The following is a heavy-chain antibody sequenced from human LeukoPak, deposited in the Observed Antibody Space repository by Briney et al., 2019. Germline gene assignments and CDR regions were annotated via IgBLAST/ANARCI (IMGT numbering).Heavy chain of an antibody. J-gene: IGHJ4*02. V-gene: IGHV4-4*07. CDR2: IYTSGDS. CDR1: GGSISTYY. D-gene: IGHD6-13*01. Sequence: TSETLSLTSTVPGGSISTYYWSWIRQPAGKGLEWIGRIYTSGDSNYNPSLKSRVTMSIATTKNQFSLNLSSVTAADTAMYYCARGHIAVAGSDYWGQGILVTVSS. CDR3: ARGHIAVAGSDY.